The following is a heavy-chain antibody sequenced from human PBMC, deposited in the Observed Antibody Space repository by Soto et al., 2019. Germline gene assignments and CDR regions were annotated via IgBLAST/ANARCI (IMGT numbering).Heavy chain of an antibody. CDR1: GFTFSDYY. Sequence: QVQLVESGGGLVKPGGTLRRSGAASGFTFSDYYMSWIRQAPGKGLGWVSYISSSSSYTNYAYSVKGRFTISSDNAKNSLYLQTNSLRAEDTAVYYCARDRAYYYGMDVWGLGTTVTVCS. V-gene: IGHV3-11*05. CDR2: ISSSSSYT. CDR3: ARDRAYYYGMDV. D-gene: IGHD3-10*01. J-gene: IGHJ6*02.